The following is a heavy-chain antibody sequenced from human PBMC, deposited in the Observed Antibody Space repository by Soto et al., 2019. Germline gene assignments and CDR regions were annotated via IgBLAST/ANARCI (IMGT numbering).Heavy chain of an antibody. Sequence: SETLSLTCTVSGGSISSYYWSCIRQPAGKGLEWIVYICYSGSTNYNPSLKSRVTISVDTSKNQFSLKLRSVTAADTAVYYCGASNGVAYYFEYWAQGTVVTLSS. J-gene: IGHJ4*02. CDR2: ICYSGST. CDR3: GASNGVAYYFEY. V-gene: IGHV4-59*01. CDR1: GGSISSYY. D-gene: IGHD3-10*01.